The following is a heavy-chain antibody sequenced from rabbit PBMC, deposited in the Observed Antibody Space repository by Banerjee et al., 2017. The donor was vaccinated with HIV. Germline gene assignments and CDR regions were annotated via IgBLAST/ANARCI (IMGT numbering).Heavy chain of an antibody. CDR3: ARDINAGYAGYGYATTIYYYGMDL. CDR1: GFSFSSSYY. V-gene: IGHV1S40*01. J-gene: IGHJ6*01. D-gene: IGHD6-1*01. Sequence: QSLEESGGDLVKPGASLTLTCTASGFSFSSSYYMCWVRQAPGKGLEWIACIYAGSSGSTYYASWAKGRFTISKTSSTTVTLQMTSLTAADTATYFCARDINAGYAGYGYATTIYYYGMDLWGPGTLVTVS. CDR2: IYAGSSGST.